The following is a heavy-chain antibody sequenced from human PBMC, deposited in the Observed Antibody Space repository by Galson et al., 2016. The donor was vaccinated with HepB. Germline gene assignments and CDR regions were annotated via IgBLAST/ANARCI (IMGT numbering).Heavy chain of an antibody. V-gene: IGHV3-74*01. Sequence: SQRLSCAASGFTFSTSWMHWVRQAQGKGLVWVSRISTDGSSTIYADSVKGRFTVSRDNAKNTLYLQMNSLRAEDTAVYYCVRARTLPASAGMDVWGQGTTVTVSS. CDR1: GFTFSTSW. CDR3: VRARTLPASAGMDV. CDR2: ISTDGSST. D-gene: IGHD2-2*01. J-gene: IGHJ6*02.